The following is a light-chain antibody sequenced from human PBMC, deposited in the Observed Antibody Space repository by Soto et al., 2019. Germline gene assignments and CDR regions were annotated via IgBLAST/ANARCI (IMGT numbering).Light chain of an antibody. CDR1: SSDVGSDNL. J-gene: IGLJ1*01. V-gene: IGLV2-23*01. CDR2: EGS. CDR3: CSYAGSSFYV. Sequence: QSALTQPASVSGSPGQSITISCTGTSSDVGSDNLVSWYQQHPGKAPKLMIYEGSKRPSGVSNRFSGSKSGNTASLTISGLQAEDEADYYCCSYAGSSFYVFGTGTKLNVL.